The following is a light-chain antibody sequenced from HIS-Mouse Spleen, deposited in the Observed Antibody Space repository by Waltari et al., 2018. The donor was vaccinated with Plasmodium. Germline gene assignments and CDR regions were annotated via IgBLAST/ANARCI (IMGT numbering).Light chain of an antibody. CDR1: QSVNSN. CDR3: QQYNNWPAWT. Sequence: EIVMTQSPATLSVSPGDSAPLPCRASQSVNSNLAWYQQKPGQAPRLLIYGSSTRATGIPARFSGSGSGTEFTLTISSLQSEDFAVYYCQQYNNWPAWTFGQGTKVEIK. V-gene: IGKV3-15*01. CDR2: GSS. J-gene: IGKJ1*01.